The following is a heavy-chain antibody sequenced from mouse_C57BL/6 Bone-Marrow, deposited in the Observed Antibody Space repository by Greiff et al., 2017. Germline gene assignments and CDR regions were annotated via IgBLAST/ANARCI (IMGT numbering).Heavy chain of an antibody. D-gene: IGHD2-4*01. J-gene: IGHJ4*01. CDR2: IYPGSGNT. CDR1: GYSFTSYY. V-gene: IGHV1-66*01. CDR3: ARLRIYYDYDGYAMDY. Sequence: QVQLQQSGPELVKPGASVKISCKASGYSFTSYYIHWVKQRPGQGLEWIGWIYPGSGNTKYNEKFKGKATLTADTSSSTAYMQLSSLTSEDSAVYYCARLRIYYDYDGYAMDYWGQGTSVTVSS.